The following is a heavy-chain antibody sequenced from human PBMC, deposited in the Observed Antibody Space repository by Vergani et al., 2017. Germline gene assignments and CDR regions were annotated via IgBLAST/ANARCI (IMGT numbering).Heavy chain of an antibody. CDR1: GFIFSDHY. D-gene: IGHD2-21*02. CDR3: SSWETGVTVPMDMIFDP. CDR2: IRNIANGYTT. V-gene: IGHV3-72*01. J-gene: IGHJ5*02. Sequence: EVQLVQSGGALVQPGGSLRLSCAASGFIFSDHYMDWVRQAPGKGLEWVGRIRNIANGYTTEFAASVNGRFSIWRDDSKRSVFLQLNGLKTYDTAVYFWSSWETGVTVPMDMIFDPWGQGTLVTVSS.